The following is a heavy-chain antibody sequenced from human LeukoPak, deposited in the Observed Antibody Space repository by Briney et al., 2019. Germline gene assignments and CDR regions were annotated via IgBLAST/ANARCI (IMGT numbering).Heavy chain of an antibody. V-gene: IGHV3-72*01. CDR1: GFTFSDHY. CDR3: ARGEVGYCSSTTCYGSDY. CDR2: SRNKANSHTT. J-gene: IGHJ4*02. D-gene: IGHD2-2*01. Sequence: GGSLRLSCAASGFTFSDHYMDWVRQAPGKGLEWVGRSRNKANSHTTEYAASVKGRFTISRDDSKNSLYLQMNSLKTEDTAVYYCARGEVGYCSSTTCYGSDYWGQGTLVTVSS.